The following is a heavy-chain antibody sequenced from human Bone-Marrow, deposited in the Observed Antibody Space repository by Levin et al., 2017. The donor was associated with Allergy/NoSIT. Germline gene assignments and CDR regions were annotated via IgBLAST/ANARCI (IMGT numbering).Heavy chain of an antibody. D-gene: IGHD1-26*01. CDR1: GFKFLDFA. Sequence: PGGSLRLSCEASGFKFLDFAVHWVRQAPGKGLEWVSGISWGGDSLGYADSVEGRFTISRDNGKNSLYLQMNSLREEDTALYYCVKGISGSYSSGYFDSWGQGTLVTVSS. V-gene: IGHV3-9*01. CDR2: ISWGGDSL. CDR3: VKGISGSYSSGYFDS. J-gene: IGHJ4*02.